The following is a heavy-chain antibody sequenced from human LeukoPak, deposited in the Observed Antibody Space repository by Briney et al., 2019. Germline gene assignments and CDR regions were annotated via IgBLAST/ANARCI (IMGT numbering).Heavy chain of an antibody. CDR2: INPSGGST. V-gene: IGHV1-46*01. D-gene: IGHD2-2*01. CDR3: ARDGALIGYCSSTSCQPAWFDP. Sequence: ASVTVSCKASGYTFTSYYMHWVRQAPGQGLEWMGIINPSGGSTSYAQKFQGRVTMTRDTSTSTVYMELSSLRSEDTAVYYCARDGALIGYCSSTSCQPAWFDPWGQGTLVTVSS. J-gene: IGHJ5*02. CDR1: GYTFTSYY.